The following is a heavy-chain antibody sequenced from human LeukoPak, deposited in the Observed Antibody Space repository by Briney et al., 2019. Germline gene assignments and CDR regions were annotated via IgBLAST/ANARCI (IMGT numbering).Heavy chain of an antibody. CDR2: INPSGGST. Sequence: ASVKVSCKASGYTFTSYYMHWVRQAPGQGLEWMGIINPSGGSTNYAQKFQGRVTMTRDTSITTAYMELTSLRSDDTAVYYCARDLFYSVSGTYYNVGRVFNYWGQGTLVTVSS. V-gene: IGHV1-46*01. CDR3: ARDLFYSVSGTYYNVGRVFNY. D-gene: IGHD3-10*01. CDR1: GYTFTSYY. J-gene: IGHJ4*02.